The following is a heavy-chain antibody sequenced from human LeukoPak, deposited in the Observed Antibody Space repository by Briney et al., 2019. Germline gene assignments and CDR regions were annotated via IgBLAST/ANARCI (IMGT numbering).Heavy chain of an antibody. CDR1: GGSISSSSYY. CDR3: ARGGDYYGSGSYYRWYNWFDP. D-gene: IGHD3-10*01. J-gene: IGHJ5*02. V-gene: IGHV4-39*07. CDR2: IYYSGST. Sequence: SETLSLTCTVSGGSISSSSYYWGWIRQPPGKGLEWIGSIYYSGSTYYNPSLKSRVTISVDTSKNQFSLKLSSVTAADTAVYYCARGGDYYGSGSYYRWYNWFDPWGQETLVTVSS.